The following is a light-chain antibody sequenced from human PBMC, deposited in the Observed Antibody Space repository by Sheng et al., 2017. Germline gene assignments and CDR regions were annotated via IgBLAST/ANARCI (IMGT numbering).Light chain of an antibody. J-gene: IGKJ2*01. CDR3: QQRDSWPPT. CDR1: QSVSTY. CDR2: DAS. V-gene: IGKV3-11*01. Sequence: EIVLTQSPVTLSLSPGERVTLSCRASQSVSTYLAWYQQKPGQAPRLLIYDASNRATGIPARFSGSGSGTDFTLTISSLEPEDFAVYYCQQRDSWPPTFGPGDRSWRSN.